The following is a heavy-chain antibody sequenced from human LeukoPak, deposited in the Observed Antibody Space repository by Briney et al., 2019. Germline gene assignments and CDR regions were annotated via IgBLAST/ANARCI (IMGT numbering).Heavy chain of an antibody. D-gene: IGHD6-13*01. J-gene: IGHJ3*02. CDR1: GFTFSTYA. CDR3: ARDEGSSWQIYDAFDI. V-gene: IGHV3-23*01. CDR2: ISATGGST. Sequence: GGSLRLSCVGTGFTFSTYAMTWVRQASGKGLEWVSLISATGGSTYYADSVKGRFTISRDNIKNTLYLQMNSLRAEDTAVYYCARDEGSSWQIYDAFDIWGQGTMVTVSS.